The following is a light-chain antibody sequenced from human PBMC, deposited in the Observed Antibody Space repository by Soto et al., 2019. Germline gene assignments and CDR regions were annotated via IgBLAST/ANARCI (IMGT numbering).Light chain of an antibody. V-gene: IGKV1-9*01. CDR1: QDINTY. J-gene: IGKJ5*01. CDR2: AAS. CDR3: XQRKSYPIT. Sequence: DIQLTQSPSFLSASVGDRVTITCRASQDINTYLAWYQQKPGKAPKLLIFAASTLQNGVPSRFSGSGSGTXXXVXXTXLQPEDFATXXXXQRKSYPITFGQGTRLEIK.